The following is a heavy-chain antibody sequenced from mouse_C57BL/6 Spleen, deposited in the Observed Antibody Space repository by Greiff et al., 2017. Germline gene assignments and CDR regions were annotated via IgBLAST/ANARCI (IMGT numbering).Heavy chain of an antibody. V-gene: IGHV1-18*01. CDR2: FYPNNGGP. J-gene: IGHJ3*01. CDR3: ARSDVSVGCAY. CDR1: GYTSPASN. D-gene: IGHD6-2*01. Sequence: VQLQQSGPELVKPGASVKIPSKPPGYTSPASNMAWVRQSHGKSLEWIGVFYPNNGGPISNQKFKGKATWTVDKSSSTDYMELRSLKSEDTAVYYCARSDVSVGCAYWGQGTLVTVSA.